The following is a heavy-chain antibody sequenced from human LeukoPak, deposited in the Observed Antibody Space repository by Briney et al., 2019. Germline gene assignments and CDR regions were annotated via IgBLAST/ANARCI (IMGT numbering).Heavy chain of an antibody. CDR2: IYPGNCDI. CDR3: ARHLSSITSCPNY. CDR1: GYSFASYW. J-gene: IGHJ4*02. D-gene: IGHD2-2*01. V-gene: IGHV5-51*01. Sequence: GESLKTSCKGAGYSFASYWIAWVCQLPRKSVEWMGVIYPGNCDIPYSPSFQGQVTISADTSVNTAYPHRSLLTASDTAVYYCARHLSSITSCPNYWGQGTLVTVSS.